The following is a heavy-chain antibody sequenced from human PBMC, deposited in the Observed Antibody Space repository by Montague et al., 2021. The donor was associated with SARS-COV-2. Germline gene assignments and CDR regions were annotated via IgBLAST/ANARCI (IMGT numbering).Heavy chain of an antibody. Sequence: SETLSLTCSVSGDSITTYYWSWIRQSPGRGLEWIGHIYYAGTTKYDPSLKSRVTISVDTSRRQFSLKLKSVTAADTAVYYCARIGDGYNAPPGYWGQGTLVTVSS. J-gene: IGHJ4*02. CDR2: IYYAGTT. CDR3: ARIGDGYNAPPGY. CDR1: GDSITTYY. D-gene: IGHD5-24*01. V-gene: IGHV4-59*01.